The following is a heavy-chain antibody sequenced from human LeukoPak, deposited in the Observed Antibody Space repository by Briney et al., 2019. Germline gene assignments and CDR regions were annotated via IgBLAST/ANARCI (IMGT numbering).Heavy chain of an antibody. Sequence: PGGSLRLSCAASGFTFSSSWMSWVRQAPGKGLEWVANINEDGSAKYCVDSVKGRFTISRDNAKRSLDLQVNSLRAEDTAVYYCTRSRRDGNDYWGQGTLVTVSS. D-gene: IGHD5-24*01. CDR1: GFTFSSSW. V-gene: IGHV3-7*01. J-gene: IGHJ4*02. CDR3: TRSRRDGNDY. CDR2: INEDGSAK.